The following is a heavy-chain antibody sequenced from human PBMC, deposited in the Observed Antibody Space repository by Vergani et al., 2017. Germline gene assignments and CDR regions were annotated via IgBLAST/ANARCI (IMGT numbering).Heavy chain of an antibody. CDR1: SGSITSGDSY. CDR3: ARLDSNHCYYYYYMDV. CDR2: IRYDGRT. J-gene: IGHJ6*03. D-gene: IGHD5-18*01. V-gene: IGHV4-31*03. Sequence: QVQLRESGPGLVKPSETLSLTCTVSSGSITSGDSYWSWIRQHPKTGLEWIGYIRYDGRTYYNPSLKSRLALSLDTSRNQFSLRLNSLTDADSAVYYCARLDSNHCYYYYYMDVWGKGTTVTVSS.